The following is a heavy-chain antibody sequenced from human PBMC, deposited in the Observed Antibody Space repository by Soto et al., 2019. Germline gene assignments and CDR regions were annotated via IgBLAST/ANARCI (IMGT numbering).Heavy chain of an antibody. CDR2: IYSSGAT. J-gene: IGHJ4*02. Sequence: PSETLSLTCTVAGGSISGFYWSWVRQPAGKGLVWIGRIYSSGATKYNPSLRNRVTMSVDTSTDQYSLNLASMTAADTAVYFCARGPFCGNDCYFDVWGQGTQVTVSS. CDR1: GGSISGFY. V-gene: IGHV4-4*07. CDR3: ARGPFCGNDCYFDV. D-gene: IGHD2-21*02.